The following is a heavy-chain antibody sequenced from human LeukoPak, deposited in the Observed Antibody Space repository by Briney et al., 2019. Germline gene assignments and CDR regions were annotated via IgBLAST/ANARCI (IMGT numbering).Heavy chain of an antibody. CDR1: GYTFTGYY. J-gene: IGHJ5*02. Sequence: ASVKVSCKASGYTFTGYYMHWVRQAPGQGLEWMGWINPNSGGTNYAQKFQDRVTMPRDTSISTAYMELSRLRSDETAVYYCARDRCSSTSCYAPVNWFDPWGQGTLVTVSS. CDR3: ARDRCSSTSCYAPVNWFDP. D-gene: IGHD2-2*01. CDR2: INPNSGGT. V-gene: IGHV1-2*02.